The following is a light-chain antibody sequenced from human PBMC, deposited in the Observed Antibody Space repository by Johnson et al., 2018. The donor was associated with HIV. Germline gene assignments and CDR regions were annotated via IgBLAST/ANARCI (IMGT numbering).Light chain of an antibody. Sequence: QSVLTQPPSVSAAPGQRVTISCSGSSSNIGNNFVSWYQQLPGTAPKVLIYDTSKRPSGIPDRFSGSTSGTSATLGITGLQTGDEADYYCGTWDSRLSAYVFGSGTKVTVL. CDR3: GTWDSRLSAYV. J-gene: IGLJ1*01. CDR2: DTS. CDR1: SSNIGNNF. V-gene: IGLV1-51*01.